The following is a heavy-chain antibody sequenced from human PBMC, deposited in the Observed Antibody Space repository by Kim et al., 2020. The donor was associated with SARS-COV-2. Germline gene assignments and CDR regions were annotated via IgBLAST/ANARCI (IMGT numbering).Heavy chain of an antibody. Sequence: SETLSLTCSVSGGSINSYYWTWIRQPPGKGLEWIGYIYYSGTTNYNPSLKSRVSISIDSSKKHFSLNLTSVTAADTAVYFCARGSSSWFEFWGQGTLVSVSS. J-gene: IGHJ4*02. D-gene: IGHD6-13*01. V-gene: IGHV4-59*08. CDR2: IYYSGTT. CDR3: ARGSSSWFEF. CDR1: GGSINSYY.